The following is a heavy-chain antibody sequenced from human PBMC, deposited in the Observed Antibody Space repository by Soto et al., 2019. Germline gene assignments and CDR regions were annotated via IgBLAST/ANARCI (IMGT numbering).Heavy chain of an antibody. CDR3: ARDSVGYCSSTSCYKDAFDI. D-gene: IGHD2-2*02. CDR2: ISSSSSTI. Sequence: GGSQRLSCAASGFTFSSYSMNWVRQAPGKGLEWVSYISSSSSTIYYADSVKGRFTISRDNAKNSLYLQMNSLRDEDTAVYYCARDSVGYCSSTSCYKDAFDIWGQGTMVTVS. CDR1: GFTFSSYS. J-gene: IGHJ3*02. V-gene: IGHV3-48*02.